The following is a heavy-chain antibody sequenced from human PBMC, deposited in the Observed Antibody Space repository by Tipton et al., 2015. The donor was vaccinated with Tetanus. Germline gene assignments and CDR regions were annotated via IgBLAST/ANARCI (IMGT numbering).Heavy chain of an antibody. D-gene: IGHD3-22*01. Sequence: TLSLTCSVSNGSISSGGYYWSWIRQYPGKGLEWIGYIYESGTTHYNPSLKSRVTLSLDMSKNHVSLNLTSVTAADTAVYYCARAVRFYYDSSTYYQYYFDSWGQGTLVTVSS. CDR3: ARAVRFYYDSSTYYQYYFDS. J-gene: IGHJ4*02. V-gene: IGHV4-30-2*06. CDR2: IYESGTT. CDR1: NGSISSGGYY.